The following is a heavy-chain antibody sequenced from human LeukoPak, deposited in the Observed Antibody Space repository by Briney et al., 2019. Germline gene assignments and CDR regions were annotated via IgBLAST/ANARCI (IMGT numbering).Heavy chain of an antibody. J-gene: IGHJ4*02. CDR2: IYYSGST. D-gene: IGHD5-12*01. CDR1: GGSISSYY. Sequence: SETLSLTCTVSGGSISSYYWSWIRQPPGKGLEWIGYIYYSGSTNYNPSLKSRVTISVDTSKNQFSLKLSSVTAADTAAYYCARVWRGYSGYDSPLDYWGQGTLVTVSS. V-gene: IGHV4-59*01. CDR3: ARVWRGYSGYDSPLDY.